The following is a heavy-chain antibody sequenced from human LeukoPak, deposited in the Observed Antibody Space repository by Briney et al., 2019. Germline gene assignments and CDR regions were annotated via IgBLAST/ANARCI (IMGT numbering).Heavy chain of an antibody. V-gene: IGHV4-39*07. D-gene: IGHD3-10*01. Sequence: PSETLSLTCTVSGDSLSSNSYYWGWLRPPPGTGLAGVGSNYYSGSTNYNPSLKSRVTISVDTSKNQFSLKLSSLTAADTAVYYCAAAQVTMVRGVPNPTFDYWGQGTLVTVSS. J-gene: IGHJ4*02. CDR1: GDSLSSNSYY. CDR3: AAAQVTMVRGVPNPTFDY. CDR2: NYYSGST.